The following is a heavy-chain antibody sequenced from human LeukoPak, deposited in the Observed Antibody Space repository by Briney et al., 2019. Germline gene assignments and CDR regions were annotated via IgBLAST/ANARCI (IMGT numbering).Heavy chain of an antibody. CDR1: GFTFNNYW. J-gene: IGHJ4*02. V-gene: IGHV3-7*03. CDR2: IKQDESEK. D-gene: IGHD6-13*01. CDR3: ARDLMGIAYRGAFYY. Sequence: GGSLRLSCAASGFTFNNYWMSWVRQAPGKGLEWVANIKQDESEKNYVDSVKGRFTISRDNVKNSLYLQMNSLRAEDTAVYYCARDLMGIAYRGAFYYWGQGTLVTVSS.